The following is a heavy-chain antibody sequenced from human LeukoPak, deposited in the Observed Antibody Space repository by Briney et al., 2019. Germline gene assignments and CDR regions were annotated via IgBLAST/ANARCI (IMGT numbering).Heavy chain of an antibody. CDR3: ATVLGATTAFDY. J-gene: IGHJ4*02. CDR1: GYTLTELS. D-gene: IGHD1-26*01. CDR2: FDPEDGET. Sequence: GASVKVSCKVSGYTLTELSMHWVRQAPGKGLEWMGGFDPEDGETIYAQKFQGRVTMTEDTSTDTAYMELSSLRSEDTAVYYCATVLGATTAFDYWGQGTLDTVSS. V-gene: IGHV1-24*01.